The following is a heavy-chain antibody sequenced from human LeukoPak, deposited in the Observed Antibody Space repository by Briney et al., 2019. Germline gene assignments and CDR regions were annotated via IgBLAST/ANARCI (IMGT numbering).Heavy chain of an antibody. CDR2: ISGSGGST. CDR1: GFTFSSYA. V-gene: IGHV3-23*01. J-gene: IGHJ4*02. Sequence: GGSLRLSCAASGFTFSSYAMSWVRQVPGKGLEWVSAISGSGGSTYYADSVKGRFTISRDNSKNTPYLQMNSLRAEDTAVYYCAKDPSPYSSSWNHFDYWDQGTLVTVSS. CDR3: AKDPSPYSSSWNHFDY. D-gene: IGHD6-13*01.